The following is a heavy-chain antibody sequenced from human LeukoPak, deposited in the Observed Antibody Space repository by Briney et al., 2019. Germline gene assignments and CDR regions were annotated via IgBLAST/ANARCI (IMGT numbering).Heavy chain of an antibody. V-gene: IGHV1-3*01. CDR3: ARVGLSSGWFDY. D-gene: IGHD6-19*01. Sequence: ASVKVSCKASGDTFTSYAMHWVRQAPGQRLEWMGWINAGNGNTKYSQKFQGRVTITRDTSASTAYMELSSLRSEDTAVYYCARVGLSSGWFDYWGQGTLVTVSS. CDR1: GDTFTSYA. J-gene: IGHJ4*02. CDR2: INAGNGNT.